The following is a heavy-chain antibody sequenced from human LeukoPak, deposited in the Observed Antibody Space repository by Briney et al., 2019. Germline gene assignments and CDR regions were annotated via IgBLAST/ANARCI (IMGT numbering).Heavy chain of an antibody. D-gene: IGHD5-12*01. CDR3: ARGSGIYAY. Sequence: GGSLRLSCAASGFTFSSYGMHWVRQAPGKGLEWVSYISSSGSTIYYTDSVKGRFTISRDNAKYSLYLQMKSLGAEDTAVYYCARGSGIYAYWGQGTLVTVSS. CDR2: ISSSGSTI. V-gene: IGHV3-48*04. J-gene: IGHJ4*02. CDR1: GFTFSSYG.